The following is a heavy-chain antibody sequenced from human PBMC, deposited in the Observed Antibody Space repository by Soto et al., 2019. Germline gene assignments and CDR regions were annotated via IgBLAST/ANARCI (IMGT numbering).Heavy chain of an antibody. D-gene: IGHD1-26*01. CDR2: MNPDSTNT. CDR3: ARAIRDQLLSDY. J-gene: IGHJ4*02. CDR1: GSTFTNYD. V-gene: IGHV1-8*01. Sequence: QVQLVQSGAEVKQPGASVKVSCRTSGSTFTNYDISWVRQATGLGLEWMGWMNPDSTNTGYAQKFQGRVTMTRDTSLSTAYMERTSLTSDDTAIYYCARAIRDQLLSDYWGQGTLVTVSS.